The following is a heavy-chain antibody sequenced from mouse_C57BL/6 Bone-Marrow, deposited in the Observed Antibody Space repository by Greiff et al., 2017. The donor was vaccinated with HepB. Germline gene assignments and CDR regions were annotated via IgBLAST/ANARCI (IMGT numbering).Heavy chain of an antibody. Sequence: VQLQQPGAELVKPGASVKMSCKASGYTFTSYWITWVKQRPGQGLEWIGDIYPGSGSTNYNEKFKSKATLTVDTSSSTAYMQLSSLTSEDSAVYYCARWGYGSSPYYFDYWGQGTTLTVSS. V-gene: IGHV1-55*01. CDR1: GYTFTSYW. J-gene: IGHJ2*01. D-gene: IGHD1-1*01. CDR3: ARWGYGSSPYYFDY. CDR2: IYPGSGST.